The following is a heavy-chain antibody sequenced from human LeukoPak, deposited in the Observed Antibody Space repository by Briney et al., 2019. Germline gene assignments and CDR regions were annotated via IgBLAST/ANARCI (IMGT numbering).Heavy chain of an antibody. CDR2: IIPTFGTA. J-gene: IGHJ5*02. CDR3: ARGPGRYCSGGSCYPVNWFDP. CDR1: GGTFSSYA. D-gene: IGHD2-15*01. V-gene: IGHV1-69*01. Sequence: SVKVSCKASGGTFSSYAISWVRQAPGQGLEWMGGIIPTFGTANYAQKFQGRVTITADESTSTAYMELSSLRSEDTAVYYCARGPGRYCSGGSCYPVNWFDPWGQGTLVTVSS.